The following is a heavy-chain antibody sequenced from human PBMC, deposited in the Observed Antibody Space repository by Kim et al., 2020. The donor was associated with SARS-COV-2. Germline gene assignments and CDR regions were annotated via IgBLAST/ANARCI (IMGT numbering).Heavy chain of an antibody. CDR3: ARGRYYYDF. CDR2: GDK. Sequence: GDKHYSTSLKTRRTISKDTSKNQVVLTMTKMDPVDTATYYCARGRYYYDFWGQGTLVTVSS. V-gene: IGHV2-70*19. J-gene: IGHJ4*02.